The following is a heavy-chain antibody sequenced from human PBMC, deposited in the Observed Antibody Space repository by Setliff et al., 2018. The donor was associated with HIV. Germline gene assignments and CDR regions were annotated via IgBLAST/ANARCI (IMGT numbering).Heavy chain of an antibody. CDR3: LLDVPLILRTSPPL. D-gene: IGHD1-7*01. CDR1: GGSFSDYY. CDR2: INHSGNT. V-gene: IGHV4-34*01. J-gene: IGHJ4*02. Sequence: LSLTCAVYGGSFSDYYWSWIRQPPGKGLEWIGEINHSGNTTYNPSLKSRVTMSVDTTKNQFSLKLNTVTAADTATYYCLLDVPLILRTSPPLWGQGTPVTSPQ.